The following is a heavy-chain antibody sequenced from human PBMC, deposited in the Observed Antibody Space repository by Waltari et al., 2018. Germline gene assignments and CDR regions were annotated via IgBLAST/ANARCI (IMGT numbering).Heavy chain of an antibody. CDR1: GYSISSGYY. J-gene: IGHJ3*02. CDR3: AKRTGLDAFDI. D-gene: IGHD1-1*01. Sequence: QVQLQESGPGLVKPSETLSLTCTVSGYSISSGYYWGWIRQPPGKGLEWIGSIYHSGSTYYNPSLKSRVTISVDTSKNQFSLKLSSVTAADTAVYYCAKRTGLDAFDIWGQGTMVTVSS. V-gene: IGHV4-38-2*02. CDR2: IYHSGST.